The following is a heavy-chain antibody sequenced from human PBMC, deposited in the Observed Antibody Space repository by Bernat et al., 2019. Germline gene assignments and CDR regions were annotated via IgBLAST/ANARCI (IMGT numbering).Heavy chain of an antibody. CDR1: GYTFTSYA. D-gene: IGHD5-18*01. J-gene: IGHJ4*02. Sequence: QVQLVQSGAEVKKPGASVKVSCKASGYTFTSYAMHWVRQAPGQRLEWMGWINAGNGNTKYSQKFQGRVPITRDTSASTAYMELSSLRSEDTAVYYCARGADRYSYGWGYYFDYWGQGTLVTASS. CDR2: INAGNGNT. V-gene: IGHV1-3*01. CDR3: ARGADRYSYGWGYYFDY.